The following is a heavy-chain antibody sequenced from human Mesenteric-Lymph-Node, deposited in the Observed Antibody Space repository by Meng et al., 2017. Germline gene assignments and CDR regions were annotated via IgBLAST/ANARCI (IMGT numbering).Heavy chain of an antibody. V-gene: IGHV1-69*13. D-gene: IGHD6-19*01. CDR2: IIPIFGTA. J-gene: IGHJ2*01. CDR3: ARDTYSSGNYWYFDL. Sequence: SVKVSCKASGGTFSSYAISWVRQAPGQGLEWMGGIIPIFGTANYAQKFQGRVTITADESTSTAYMELSSLRSEDTAVYYWARDTYSSGNYWYFDLWGRGTLVTVSS. CDR1: GGTFSSYA.